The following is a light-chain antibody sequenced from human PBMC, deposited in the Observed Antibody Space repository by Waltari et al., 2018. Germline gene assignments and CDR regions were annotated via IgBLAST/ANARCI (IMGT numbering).Light chain of an antibody. J-gene: IGKJ1*01. CDR3: LHATFWPWT. CDR1: RSLAHSDGNTY. V-gene: IGKV2-30*02. Sequence: DVVVTQSPLSLPVTLGQPASVSFRSRRSLAHSDGNTYLSWFHQRPGQSPRRLIYKVSNRDSGVPDRFSGSGSGTDFTLKINRVEAEDVGLYYCLHATFWPWTFGQGTKVEI. CDR2: KVS.